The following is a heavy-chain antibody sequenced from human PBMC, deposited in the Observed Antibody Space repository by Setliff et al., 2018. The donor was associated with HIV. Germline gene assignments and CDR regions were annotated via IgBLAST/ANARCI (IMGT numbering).Heavy chain of an antibody. Sequence: PSETLSLTCTVSGGPISSTYWSWIRQPPGKGLEWIGYIYYTGTTDYSPSFKSRVTISLDTSKTQFSLKLNSVTAADTAVYYCAGGQPQGGGTYWSAFDIWGQGTMVTVSS. V-gene: IGHV4-59*01. CDR2: IYYTGTT. CDR3: AGGQPQGGGTYWSAFDI. J-gene: IGHJ3*02. CDR1: GGPISSTY. D-gene: IGHD1-26*01.